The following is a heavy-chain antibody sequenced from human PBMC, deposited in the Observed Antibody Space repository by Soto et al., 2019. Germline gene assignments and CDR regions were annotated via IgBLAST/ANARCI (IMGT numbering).Heavy chain of an antibody. Sequence: ASVKVSCKASGGTFSSYAISWVRQAPGQGLEWMGGIIPIFGTANYAQKFQGRVTINADKSTSTAYMELSSLRSEDTALYYCASLGTFWGYWGRGTLVTVSS. CDR2: IIPIFGTA. V-gene: IGHV1-69*06. CDR1: GGTFSSYA. D-gene: IGHD7-27*01. J-gene: IGHJ4*02. CDR3: ASLGTFWGY.